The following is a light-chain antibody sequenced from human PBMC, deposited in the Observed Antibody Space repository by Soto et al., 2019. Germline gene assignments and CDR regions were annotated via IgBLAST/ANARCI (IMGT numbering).Light chain of an antibody. V-gene: IGKV3-15*01. CDR1: QSVSNN. CDR2: GAS. CDR3: QQYNIWPRA. Sequence: EIVMTQSPATLSVSPGERATLSCRASQSVSNNLAWFQQKPGQAPRLLIYGASTRATGIPARFSGSGSGTEFTLTISSLQSEDFAVYYCQQYNIWPRAFGPGTKVDIK. J-gene: IGKJ3*01.